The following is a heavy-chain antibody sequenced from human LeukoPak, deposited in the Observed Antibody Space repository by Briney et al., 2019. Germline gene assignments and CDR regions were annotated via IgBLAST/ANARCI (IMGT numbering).Heavy chain of an antibody. CDR1: GVSFSGYY. J-gene: IGHJ1*01. D-gene: IGHD3-10*01. CDR2: INHSGST. CDR3: ATGLRPGSGSLPGGY. V-gene: IGHV4-34*01. Sequence: PSETLSLTPAVYGVSFSGYYWSWIPHPPGKGLEWIGEINHSGSTSYNPSLKRRVTISVDTSNNQFSLKLSSVTAADTAVYYCATGLRPGSGSLPGGYWGQGTLVTVSS.